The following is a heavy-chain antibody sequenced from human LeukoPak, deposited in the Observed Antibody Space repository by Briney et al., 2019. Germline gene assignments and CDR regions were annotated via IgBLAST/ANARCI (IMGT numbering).Heavy chain of an antibody. J-gene: IGHJ6*03. V-gene: IGHV4-39*07. CDR2: IYHSGRT. CDR1: GGSISSSSYY. Sequence: SETLSLTCTVSGGSISSSSYYWGWIRQPPGKGLEWIGSIYHSGRTYYSPSLKSPVTISVDTSRNLFSLKLSSVTAADTAVYYCARAAYSRVYYYYYMDVWGKGTTVTVSS. D-gene: IGHD4-11*01. CDR3: ARAAYSRVYYYYYMDV.